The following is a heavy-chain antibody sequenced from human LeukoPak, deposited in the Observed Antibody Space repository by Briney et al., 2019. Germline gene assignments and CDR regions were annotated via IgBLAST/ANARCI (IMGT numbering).Heavy chain of an antibody. V-gene: IGHV3-23*01. D-gene: IGHD1-26*01. J-gene: IGHJ4*02. Sequence: GGSLRLSCAASGVTLSSYAMSWARQAPGKGLEWVSGISSSGSGGNTYYADSVKGRFTISRDNSKNTLYLQMNSLRAEDTAVYYCARDRVGATDYFDYWGQGTLVTVSS. CDR2: ISSSGSGGNT. CDR3: ARDRVGATDYFDY. CDR1: GVTLSSYA.